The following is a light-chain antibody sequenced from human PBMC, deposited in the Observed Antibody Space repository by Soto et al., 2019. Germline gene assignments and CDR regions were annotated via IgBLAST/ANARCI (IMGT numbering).Light chain of an antibody. Sequence: EIVLTQSPGTLSLSPGERATLSCSASPSVSNTYLAWYQQKPGQAPRRLIYVASSPDTVIPARFRGSGSGTDFTLTISTLETEDFAVYFGQQYDTSTRTFGTATQV. CDR3: QQYDTSTRT. CDR2: VAS. V-gene: IGKV3-20*01. J-gene: IGKJ4*01. CDR1: PSVSNTY.